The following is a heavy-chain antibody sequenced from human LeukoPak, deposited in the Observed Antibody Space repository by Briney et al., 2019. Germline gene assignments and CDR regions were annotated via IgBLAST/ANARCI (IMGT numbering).Heavy chain of an antibody. CDR3: AREGDTYYYDSSGYYVGHRFDP. CDR2: IYYSGST. D-gene: IGHD3-22*01. J-gene: IGHJ5*02. Sequence: SETLSLTCTVSGGSISSYYWSWIRQPPGKGLEWIGYIYYSGSTNYNPSLKSRVTISVDTSKNQFSLKLSSVTAADTAVYYCAREGDTYYYDSSGYYVGHRFDPWGQGTLVTVSS. CDR1: GGSISSYY. V-gene: IGHV4-59*01.